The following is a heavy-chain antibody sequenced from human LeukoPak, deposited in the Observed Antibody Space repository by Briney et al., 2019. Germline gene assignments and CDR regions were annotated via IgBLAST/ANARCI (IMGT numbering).Heavy chain of an antibody. CDR1: GFTFSTYC. D-gene: IGHD6-19*01. CDR3: ARDREQWLFDY. CDR2: ITSSSSYI. J-gene: IGHJ4*02. Sequence: GGSLRLSCAASGFTFSTYCMNWVRQAPGKGLEWVSSITSSSSYIYYADSVKGRFTISRDNAKNSLYLQMDSLRVEDTAEYYCARDREQWLFDYWGQGTLVTVSS. V-gene: IGHV3-21*06.